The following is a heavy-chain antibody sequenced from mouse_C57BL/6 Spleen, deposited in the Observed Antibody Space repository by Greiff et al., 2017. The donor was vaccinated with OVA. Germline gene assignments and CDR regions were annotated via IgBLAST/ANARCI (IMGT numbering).Heavy chain of an antibody. D-gene: IGHD2-4*01. Sequence: VQLQQSGAELVKPGASVKMSCKASGYTFTSYWITWVKQRPGQGLEWIGDIYPGSGSTKYNEKFKSKATLTVDTSSSTAYMQLSSLTSEDSAVYYCARGGGYDYEGYWGQGTTLTVSS. CDR2: IYPGSGST. V-gene: IGHV1-55*01. CDR3: ARGGGYDYEGY. J-gene: IGHJ2*01. CDR1: GYTFTSYW.